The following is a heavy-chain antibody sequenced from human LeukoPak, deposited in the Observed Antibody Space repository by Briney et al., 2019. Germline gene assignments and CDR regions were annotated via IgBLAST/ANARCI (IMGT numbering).Heavy chain of an antibody. D-gene: IGHD6-13*01. V-gene: IGHV4-34*01. CDR1: GGSFSGYY. CDR3: ARGDYSSSWYPVYFDY. CDR2: INHSGST. J-gene: IGHJ4*02. Sequence: SETLSLTCAVYGGSFSGYYWSWIRQPPGKGLEWIGEINHSGSTNYNPSLKSRVTISVDTSKNQFSLKLSSVTAADTAVYYCARGDYSSSWYPVYFDYWGQGTLVTVSS.